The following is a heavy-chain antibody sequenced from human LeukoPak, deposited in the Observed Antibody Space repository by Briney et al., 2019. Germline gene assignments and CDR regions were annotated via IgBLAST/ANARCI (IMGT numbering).Heavy chain of an antibody. V-gene: IGHV4-39*01. CDR1: GGSISTNTYY. J-gene: IGHJ5*02. CDR2: VYYRGST. D-gene: IGHD4/OR15-4a*01. Sequence: SETLSLTCTVSGGSISTNTYYWGWIRQPPGKGLEWIGTVYYRGSTYYNPSLESRVTMSADTSKNQFSLKLGSVTAADTAVYYCSRHGLAGASRRFDPWGQGILVTVSS. CDR3: SRHGLAGASRRFDP.